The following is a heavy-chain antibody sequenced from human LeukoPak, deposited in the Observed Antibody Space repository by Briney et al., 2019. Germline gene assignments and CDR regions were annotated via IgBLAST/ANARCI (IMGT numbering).Heavy chain of an antibody. Sequence: GGSLRLSCAASQFTFSNYAMNWVRQAPGKGLEWVSHISGGSPVIDYADSVKGRFTISRENAKNSLYLQMNSLRAEDTAVYYCTRGYYRVDFWGQGTLVTVSS. J-gene: IGHJ4*02. CDR3: TRGYYRVDF. CDR2: ISGGSPVI. CDR1: QFTFSNYA. V-gene: IGHV3-48*01. D-gene: IGHD2-15*01.